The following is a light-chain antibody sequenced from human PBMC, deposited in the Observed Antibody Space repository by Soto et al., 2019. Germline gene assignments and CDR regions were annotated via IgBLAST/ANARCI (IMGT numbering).Light chain of an antibody. V-gene: IGLV1-40*01. CDR3: QSYDSSLSAYYV. J-gene: IGLJ1*01. Sequence: QSVLTQPPSVSGAPGQRVTISCTGSSSNIGAGYEVHWYQHLPGKAPKLLIYGNTNRPSGVPDRFSGSKSGTSASLAITGLQAEDEADYYCQSYDSSLSAYYVFGGGTKLTVL. CDR2: GNT. CDR1: SSNIGAGYE.